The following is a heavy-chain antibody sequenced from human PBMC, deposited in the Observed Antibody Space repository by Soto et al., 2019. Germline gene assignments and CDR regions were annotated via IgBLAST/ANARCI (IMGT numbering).Heavy chain of an antibody. CDR3: ARHDCISTSCYYYYYYSMDV. V-gene: IGHV4-61*01. D-gene: IGHD2-2*01. J-gene: IGHJ6*02. CDR2: IYYSGST. Sequence: PSGTLSLTCTVSGGSVSSGSYYWGWIRQPPGKGLEWIGYIYYSGSTNYNPSLKSRVTISVDTSKNQFSLKLSSVTAADTAVYYCARHDCISTSCYYYYYYSMDVWGQGTTVTVSS. CDR1: GGSVSSGSYY.